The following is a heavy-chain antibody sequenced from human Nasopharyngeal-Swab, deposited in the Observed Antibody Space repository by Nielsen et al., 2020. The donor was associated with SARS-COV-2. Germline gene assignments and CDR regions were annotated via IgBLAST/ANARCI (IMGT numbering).Heavy chain of an antibody. CDR1: GYSISSGYY. V-gene: IGHV4-38-2*01. CDR2: IYHSGST. J-gene: IGHJ3*02. CDR3: ARRGSVVVPVDAFDI. D-gene: IGHD2-2*01. Sequence: SETLSLTCAVSGYSISSGYYWGWIRPPPGKGLEWIGSIYHSGSTYYNPSLKSRVTISVGTSKNQFSLKLSSVTAADTAVYYCARRGSVVVPVDAFDIWGQGTMVTVSS.